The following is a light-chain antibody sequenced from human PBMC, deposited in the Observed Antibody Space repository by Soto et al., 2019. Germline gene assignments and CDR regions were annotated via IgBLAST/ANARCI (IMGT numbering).Light chain of an antibody. V-gene: IGKV3-11*01. CDR1: QSVSNF. Sequence: EIVLTQSPATLSLSPGVRATLSSRASQSVSNFLAWYQQKPGQAPRLLISDASNRDTGIPGRFSGSGSGTDFSLTISSLEPEDFAVYYCQQRSNWPWTFGQGTKVEIK. CDR3: QQRSNWPWT. J-gene: IGKJ1*01. CDR2: DAS.